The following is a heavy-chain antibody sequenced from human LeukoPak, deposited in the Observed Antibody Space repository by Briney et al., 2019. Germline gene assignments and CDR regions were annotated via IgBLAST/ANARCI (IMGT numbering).Heavy chain of an antibody. CDR2: IRSSNSII. J-gene: IGHJ4*02. CDR1: GFNFSNCG. D-gene: IGHD3-10*01. Sequence: GGSLRLSCAASGFNFSNCGISWVRQAPAKGLGRVSYIRSSNSIIYYADSVKGRFTISRDNAKNSLYLQMNSLRAEDTAVYYCARALRITRAEGRSDYWGQGILVTVSS. CDR3: ARALRITRAEGRSDY. V-gene: IGHV3-48*04.